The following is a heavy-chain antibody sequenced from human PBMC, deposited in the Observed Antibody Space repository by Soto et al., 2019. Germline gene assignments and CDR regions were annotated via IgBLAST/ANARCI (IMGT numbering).Heavy chain of an antibody. CDR1: GFSISDNY. D-gene: IGHD3-3*01. V-gene: IGHV3-53*01. CDR3: ARGSPQFWQLFDN. Sequence: PGGSLRLSCAASGFSISDNYMTWVRQAPGKGLEWVSVLYSGGTATSYADSVKGRFTVSRDTSKNTLSLQLDSLRAEDTAVYYCARGSPQFWQLFDNWGQGALVTSPQ. J-gene: IGHJ4*02. CDR2: LYSGGTAT.